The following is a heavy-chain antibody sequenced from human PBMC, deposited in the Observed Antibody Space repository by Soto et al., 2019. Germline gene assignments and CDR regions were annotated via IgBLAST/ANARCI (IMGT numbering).Heavy chain of an antibody. CDR2: INAGNGNT. Sequence: QVQLVQSGAEVKKPGASVKVSCKASGYTFTSYAMHWVHQAPGQRLEWMGWINAGNGNTKYSQKFQGRVTITRDTSASTAYMELSSLRSEDTAVYYCARDGLGYCSGGSCRRWFDPWGQGTLVTVSS. V-gene: IGHV1-3*01. CDR1: GYTFTSYA. CDR3: ARDGLGYCSGGSCRRWFDP. D-gene: IGHD2-15*01. J-gene: IGHJ5*02.